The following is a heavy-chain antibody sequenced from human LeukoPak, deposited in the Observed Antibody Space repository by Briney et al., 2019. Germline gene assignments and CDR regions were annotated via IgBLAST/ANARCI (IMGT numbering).Heavy chain of an antibody. CDR2: INKGSYYK. V-gene: IGHV3-21*01. Sequence: PGGSLRLSCAASGFSFSSYSMNWVRQAPGKGLEWVSYINKGSYYKYYAKSVKSRFTISRDNAKNSLYLQMNRLRGEDTAVYYCARDDAATARASGMDVWGKGTTVTVSS. CDR3: ARDDAATARASGMDV. J-gene: IGHJ6*04. D-gene: IGHD6-6*01. CDR1: GFSFSSYS.